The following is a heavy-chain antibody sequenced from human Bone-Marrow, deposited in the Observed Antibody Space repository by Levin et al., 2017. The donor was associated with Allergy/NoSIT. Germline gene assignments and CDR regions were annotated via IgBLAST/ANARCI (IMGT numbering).Heavy chain of an antibody. Sequence: GGSLRLSCAASGFTFSSYAMSWVRQAPGKGLDWVSIVSSTGGNTHYADSVKGRFTISRDNSKNTLYLQMNSLRAEDTALYYCAKRYSGTQSAVFWGQGTPVTVSS. J-gene: IGHJ4*02. CDR1: GFTFSSYA. CDR2: VSSTGGNT. V-gene: IGHV3-23*01. CDR3: AKRYSGTQSAVF. D-gene: IGHD1-26*01.